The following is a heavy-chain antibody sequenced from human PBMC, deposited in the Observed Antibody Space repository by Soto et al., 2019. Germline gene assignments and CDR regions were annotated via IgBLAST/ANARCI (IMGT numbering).Heavy chain of an antibody. D-gene: IGHD6-13*01. V-gene: IGHV1-69*02. CDR3: ARGGRGIAAEGFDY. Sequence: QFQLVQSGAEVKKPGSSVKVSCQASGGTFTSYTISWGRQAPGQGLEWMGRIIPILGIANYAQKFQGRVTITADKSTSTAYMELSSLRSEDTAVYYCARGGRGIAAEGFDYWGQGTLVTVSS. CDR2: IIPILGIA. J-gene: IGHJ4*02. CDR1: GGTFTSYT.